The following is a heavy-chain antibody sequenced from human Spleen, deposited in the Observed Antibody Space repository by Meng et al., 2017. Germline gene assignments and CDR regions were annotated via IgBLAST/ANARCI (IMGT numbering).Heavy chain of an antibody. J-gene: IGHJ6*02. Sequence: GGSLRLSCTASGFSFSTYWMSWVRQAPGKGLEWVANIKQDGSEKNYGDSVMGRFTISRDNAANSLHLQLNSLRAEDTALYYCARVWEPYYYYGMDVWGQGTTVTVSS. CDR3: ARVWEPYYYYGMDV. CDR2: IKQDGSEK. CDR1: GFSFSTYW. V-gene: IGHV3-7*01. D-gene: IGHD1-26*01.